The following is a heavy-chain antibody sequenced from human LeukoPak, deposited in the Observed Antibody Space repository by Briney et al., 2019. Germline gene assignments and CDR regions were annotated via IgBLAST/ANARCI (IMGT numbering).Heavy chain of an antibody. CDR2: VYYSGST. D-gene: IGHD2-15*01. J-gene: IGHJ4*02. CDR3: ARYFCSGGRCSHFDY. V-gene: IGHV4-59*08. Sequence: PSETLSLTCTVSGGPISGYYWTWIRQPPGKGLEWMGYVYYSGSTSYNPSLKSRVTMSVDTSKNQFSLKLSSVTATDTAVYYCARYFCSGGRCSHFDYWGQGTLVTVSS. CDR1: GGPISGYY.